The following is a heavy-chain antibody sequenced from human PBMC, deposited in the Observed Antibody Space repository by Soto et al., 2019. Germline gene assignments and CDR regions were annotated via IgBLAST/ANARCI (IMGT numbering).Heavy chain of an antibody. V-gene: IGHV3-30*04. Sequence: GGSLRLSCAASGFTFSFYAVHWVRQAPGKGLEWVAVISYNGRNKHYVDSVKGRFTISRDNSQDTLYLQMDSLRPDDTAVYCCARQAKIGDRSQFYFDSWGQGTLVTVSS. CDR1: GFTFSFYA. D-gene: IGHD3-16*01. CDR3: ARQAKIGDRSQFYFDS. CDR2: ISYNGRNK. J-gene: IGHJ4*02.